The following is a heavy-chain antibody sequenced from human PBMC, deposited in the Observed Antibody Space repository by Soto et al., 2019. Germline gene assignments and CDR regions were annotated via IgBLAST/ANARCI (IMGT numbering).Heavy chain of an antibody. CDR2: INNGGSS. CDR1: GGSFSGYY. Sequence: QVHLQQWGAGLLKPSETLSLTCAVYGGSFSGYYWSWVRQPPGQGLEWMGEINNGGSSKNNPSLKSRGSMSVDPSNNQFSLTLTSVTAVDTGVYYCARGRGDGYSQSWYFDLWGRGTLVTVSS. V-gene: IGHV4-34*04. D-gene: IGHD3-10*01. CDR3: ARGRGDGYSQSWYFDL. J-gene: IGHJ2*01.